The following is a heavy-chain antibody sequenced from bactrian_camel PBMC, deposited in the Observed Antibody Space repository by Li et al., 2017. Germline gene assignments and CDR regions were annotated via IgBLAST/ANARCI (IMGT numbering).Heavy chain of an antibody. J-gene: IGHJ4*01. D-gene: IGHD2*01. CDR1: GKAYGRNC. V-gene: IGHV3S55*01. CDR2: ISSTGVT. Sequence: HVQLVESGGASVQAGGSLRLSCSASGKAYGRNCIGWFRQAPGKEREGIATISSTGVTNYADSVTDRFTISRDNTKNSLYLQMNSLKTEDTAMYYCTKAAGPVVGYSDNWGQGTQVTVS. CDR3: TKAAGPVVGYSDN.